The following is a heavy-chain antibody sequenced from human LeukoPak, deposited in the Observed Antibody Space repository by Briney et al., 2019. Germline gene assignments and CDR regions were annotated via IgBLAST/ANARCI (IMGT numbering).Heavy chain of an antibody. CDR1: GYIFTSYW. J-gene: IGHJ5*02. CDR3: ARQPYYYGSGSYYNGMEFDP. CDR2: IYPGDSDT. D-gene: IGHD3-10*01. Sequence: GESLKISCKGSGYIFTSYWIGWVRQMPGKGLEWMGIIYPGDSDTRYSPSFQGQVTISADKSISTAYLQWSSLKASDTAMYYCARQPYYYGSGSYYNGMEFDPWGQGTLVTVSS. V-gene: IGHV5-51*01.